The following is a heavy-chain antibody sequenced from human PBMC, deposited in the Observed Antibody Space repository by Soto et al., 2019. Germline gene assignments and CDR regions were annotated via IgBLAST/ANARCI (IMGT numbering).Heavy chain of an antibody. Sequence: SVKVSCKASGGTFSSYAISWVRQAPGQGLEWMGGIIPIFGTANYAQKFQGRVTITADESTSTAYMELSSLRSEDTAVYYCATLPMKDGLIDYWGQGTLVTVSS. CDR1: GGTFSSYA. CDR2: IIPIFGTA. J-gene: IGHJ4*02. V-gene: IGHV1-69*13. CDR3: ATLPMKDGLIDY.